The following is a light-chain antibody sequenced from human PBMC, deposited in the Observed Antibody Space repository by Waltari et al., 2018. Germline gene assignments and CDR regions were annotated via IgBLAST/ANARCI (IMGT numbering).Light chain of an antibody. CDR2: HAS. J-gene: IGKJ4*01. CDR1: QTLSADW. Sequence: EIVLTQSPGTLSLSPGERATLSCRASQTLSADWLACYQQKPGQPPRLLTYHASARAAGLPDRFSGSGSGADFTLTISILEPEDFAVYYCQQYSSSPLISFGGGTNVEMK. CDR3: QQYSSSPLIS. V-gene: IGKV3-20*01.